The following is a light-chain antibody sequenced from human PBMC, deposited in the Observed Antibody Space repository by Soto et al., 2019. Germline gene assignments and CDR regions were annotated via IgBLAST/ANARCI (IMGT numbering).Light chain of an antibody. Sequence: QAVVTQSSSASAFLGSSVKLTCTLSSGHSTYIIAWHQQQPGKAPRYLMKLEGSGSYNKGSGIPDRFSGSSSGADRYLTISNLQFEDEADYYCETWDTNVVVFGGGTQLTVL. CDR1: SGHSTYI. J-gene: IGLJ2*01. CDR3: ETWDTNVVV. V-gene: IGLV4-60*02. CDR2: LEGSGSY.